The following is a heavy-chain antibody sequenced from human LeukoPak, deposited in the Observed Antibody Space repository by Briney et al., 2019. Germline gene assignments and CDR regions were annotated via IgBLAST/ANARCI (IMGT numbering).Heavy chain of an antibody. D-gene: IGHD6-13*01. J-gene: IGHJ4*02. CDR3: ARESEQEGDY. CDR1: GGSISSSSYY. V-gene: IGHV4-39*02. CDR2: IYNSGST. Sequence: SETLSLTCTVSGGSISSSSYYWGWIRQPPGKGLEWIGSIYNSGSTYYNPSLKSRVTISVDTSKNQFSLKLSSVTAADTAVYYCARESEQEGDYWGQGILVTVSS.